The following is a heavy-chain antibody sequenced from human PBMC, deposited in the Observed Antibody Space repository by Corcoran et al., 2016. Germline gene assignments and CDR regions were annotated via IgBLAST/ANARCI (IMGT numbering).Heavy chain of an antibody. D-gene: IGHD3-10*01. CDR2: IWYDGSNK. CDR1: GFTFSSYG. Sequence: QVQLVESGGGVVQPGRSLRLSCAASGFTFSSYGMHWVRQAPGKGLEWVAVIWYDGSNKYYADSVKGPFTISRDNSKNTLYLQMNSLRAKDRAGYYCARELQWCGEGENYHCMDVWGQGTTVTVSS. CDR3: ARELQWCGEGENYHCMDV. J-gene: IGHJ6*02. V-gene: IGHV3-33*01.